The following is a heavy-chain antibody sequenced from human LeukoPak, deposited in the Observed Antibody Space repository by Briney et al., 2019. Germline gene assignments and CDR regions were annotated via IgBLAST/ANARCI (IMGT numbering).Heavy chain of an antibody. Sequence: ASVKVSCKASGYTFSSYYIHWVRQAPGQGLEWMGTIYPSVDITTYAQKFQGRVTVTRDTSTSTVYMELSSLRSEDTAVYHCARGAGFKSGRTIHFFGMDVWGQGTTVTVSS. CDR2: IYPSVDIT. V-gene: IGHV1-46*01. D-gene: IGHD2-21*01. CDR3: ARGAGFKSGRTIHFFGMDV. CDR1: GYTFSSYY. J-gene: IGHJ6*02.